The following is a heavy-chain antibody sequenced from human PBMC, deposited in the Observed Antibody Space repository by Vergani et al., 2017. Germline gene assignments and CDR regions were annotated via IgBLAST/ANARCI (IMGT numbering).Heavy chain of an antibody. Sequence: QVQLQQWGAGLLKPSETLSLTCAVYGGSFRGYYWSWIRQPPGKGLEWIGEINHSGSTNYNPSLKSRVTISVDTSKNQFSLKLSSVTAADTAVYYCARVSRFYYDSSGPTDYWGQGTLVTVSS. D-gene: IGHD3-22*01. CDR2: INHSGST. J-gene: IGHJ4*02. CDR3: ARVSRFYYDSSGPTDY. V-gene: IGHV4-34*01. CDR1: GGSFRGYY.